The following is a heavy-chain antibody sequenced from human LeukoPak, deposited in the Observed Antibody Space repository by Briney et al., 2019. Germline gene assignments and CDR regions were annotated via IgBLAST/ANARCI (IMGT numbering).Heavy chain of an antibody. CDR2: INPSGGST. CDR3: ATMVRGGIRAFDI. J-gene: IGHJ3*02. V-gene: IGHV1-46*01. D-gene: IGHD3-10*01. CDR1: GYTFTGYY. Sequence: ASVKVSRKASGYTFTGYYMHWVRQAPGQGLEWMGIINPSGGSTSYAQKFQGRATMTRDMSTSTVYMELSSLRSEDTAVYYCATMVRGGIRAFDIWGQGTMVTVSS.